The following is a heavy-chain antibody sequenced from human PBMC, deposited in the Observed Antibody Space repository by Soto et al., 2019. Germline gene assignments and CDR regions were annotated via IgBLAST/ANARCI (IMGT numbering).Heavy chain of an antibody. D-gene: IGHD2-8*01. CDR1: GGTFSSYT. J-gene: IGHJ5*02. CDR3: ASLYCTNGVCYMYWFDP. CDR2: IIPILGIA. V-gene: IGHV1-69*02. Sequence: SVKVSCKASGGTFSSYTISWVRQAPGQGLEWMGRIIPILGIANYAQKFQGRVTITADKSTSTAYMELSSLRSEDTAVYFCASLYCTNGVCYMYWFDPWGRGTLVTVSS.